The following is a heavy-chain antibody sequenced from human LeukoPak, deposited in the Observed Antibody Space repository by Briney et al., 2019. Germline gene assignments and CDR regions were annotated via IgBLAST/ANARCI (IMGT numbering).Heavy chain of an antibody. CDR1: GLTFSSYG. D-gene: IGHD2/OR15-2a*01. CDR3: AKDFSFYVTVVKNWFSDL. J-gene: IGHJ2*01. CDR2: ISYDGSNK. Sequence: SGGSLRLSCAASGLTFSSYGMHWVRQAPGKGLEWVAGISYDGSNKYYAESVKGRLTISRDNSKSTLYLQMDSLRAEDTAVYYWAKDFSFYVTVVKNWFSDLWGRGPLVTVSS. V-gene: IGHV3-30*18.